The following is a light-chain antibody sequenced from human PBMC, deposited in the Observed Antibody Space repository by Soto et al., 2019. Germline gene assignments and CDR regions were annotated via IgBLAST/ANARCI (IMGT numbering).Light chain of an antibody. CDR3: QQYGSSGT. CDR1: QSVSNNY. Sequence: EIVLKQSPGPPSSSSGEKTTPSRRASQSVSNNYLAWYQQKPGQAPRLLIYGASNRATGIPDRFSGSGSGTDFTLTISRLEPEDFAVYYCQQYGSSGTFGQGTKVDIK. J-gene: IGKJ1*01. V-gene: IGKV3-20*01. CDR2: GAS.